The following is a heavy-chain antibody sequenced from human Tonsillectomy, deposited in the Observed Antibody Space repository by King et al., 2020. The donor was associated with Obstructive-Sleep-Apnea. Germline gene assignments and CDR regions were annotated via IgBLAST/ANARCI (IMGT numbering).Heavy chain of an antibody. D-gene: IGHD5-24*01. Sequence: TLKESGPVLVKPTETLTLTCTVSGFSLSNARMGVSWIRQPPGKALEWLAHLFSNDEKSYSTYLNSRLTISKDTSKSQVVLTMTNMDPVDTATYYCARIEEMATTYDAFDIWGQGTMVTVSS. CDR1: GFSLSNARMG. J-gene: IGHJ3*02. V-gene: IGHV2-26*01. CDR2: LFSNDEK. CDR3: ARIEEMATTYDAFDI.